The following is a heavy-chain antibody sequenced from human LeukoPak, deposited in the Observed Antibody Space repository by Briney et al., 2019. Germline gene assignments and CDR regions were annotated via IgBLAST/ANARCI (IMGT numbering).Heavy chain of an antibody. CDR2: VRDDGSTK. V-gene: IGHV3-30*02. CDR1: GFTFRSYG. D-gene: IGHD6-6*01. Sequence: GGSLRLSCAASGFTFRSYGMHWVRQAPGKGLERMAFVRDDGSTKYYADSVKGRFTISRDNSKSTLFLQMNSLRAEDTAVYFCAKTVSSSWGFFDSWGQGTLVTVSS. CDR3: AKTVSSSWGFFDS. J-gene: IGHJ4*02.